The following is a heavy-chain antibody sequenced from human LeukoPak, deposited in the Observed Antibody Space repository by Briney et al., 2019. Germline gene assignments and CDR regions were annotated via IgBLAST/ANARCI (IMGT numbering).Heavy chain of an antibody. Sequence: GGSLRLSCVVSGFTFSDYEMAWVRQAPGMGLKWISYISNSGDTIRYADAVKGRFAISRDNAKNSVSLQMSSLRADDTGHYFCAGGPQYSGSYGDWGQGTLVTVSS. CDR2: ISNSGDTI. J-gene: IGHJ4*02. D-gene: IGHD1-26*01. CDR3: AGGPQYSGSYGD. CDR1: GFTFSDYE. V-gene: IGHV3-48*03.